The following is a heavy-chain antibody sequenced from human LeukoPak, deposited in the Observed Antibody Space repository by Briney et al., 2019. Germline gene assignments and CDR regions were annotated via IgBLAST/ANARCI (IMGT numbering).Heavy chain of an antibody. CDR2: IGYSGSPI. CDR1: GDSFISHT. Sequence: GGSLRLSCAGSGDSFISHTMIWVRQAPGKGLEWISYIGYSGSPIYYADSVKGRFGISRDDAKTSLYLHMNSLRAEDTAFYYCAREYDSRTRFDSWGQGILVTVSS. J-gene: IGHJ4*02. D-gene: IGHD4-11*01. CDR3: AREYDSRTRFDS. V-gene: IGHV3-48*01.